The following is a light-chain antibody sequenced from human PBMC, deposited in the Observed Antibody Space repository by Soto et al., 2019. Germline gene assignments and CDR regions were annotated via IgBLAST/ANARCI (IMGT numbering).Light chain of an antibody. V-gene: IGLV2-14*01. Sequence: QSALTQPASVSGSPGQSITISCAGTSSDVGGYNYVSWYQQHPGKAPKLMISEVSNRPSGVSNRFSGSKSGNTASLTISGLQAEDEADYYCNSYTSSSSYVFGTGTKCTVL. J-gene: IGLJ1*01. CDR2: EVS. CDR3: NSYTSSSSYV. CDR1: SSDVGGYNY.